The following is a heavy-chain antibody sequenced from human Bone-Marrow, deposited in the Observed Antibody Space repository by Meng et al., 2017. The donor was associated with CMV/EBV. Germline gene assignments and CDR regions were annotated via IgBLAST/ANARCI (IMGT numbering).Heavy chain of an antibody. CDR3: ARRGGYDFWSGYLLDY. D-gene: IGHD3-3*01. CDR1: GYSFTSYW. Sequence: GDSLKVTRKGSGYSFTSYWIGWVRQMPGKGLEWMGIIYPGNSDTRYSPSFQGQVTLSADKSTRTTDLRWRSLKASDTALYYCARRGGYDFWSGYLLDYWGQGTLVTVSS. J-gene: IGHJ4*02. V-gene: IGHV5-51*01. CDR2: IYPGNSDT.